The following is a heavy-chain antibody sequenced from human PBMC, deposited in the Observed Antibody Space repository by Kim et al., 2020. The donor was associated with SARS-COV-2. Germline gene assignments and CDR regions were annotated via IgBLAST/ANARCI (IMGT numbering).Heavy chain of an antibody. Sequence: GGSLRLSCAASGFSVSSNFMSWVRLAPGRGLEWVSIINTGGNTHYADSVKGRFTISRDNSKNTLYLQMNSLRVEDTAVYYCARPYEGSFDYWGQGTLVTVSS. V-gene: IGHV3-66*02. CDR1: GFSVSSNF. CDR2: INTGGNT. CDR3: ARPYEGSFDY. J-gene: IGHJ4*02. D-gene: IGHD5-12*01.